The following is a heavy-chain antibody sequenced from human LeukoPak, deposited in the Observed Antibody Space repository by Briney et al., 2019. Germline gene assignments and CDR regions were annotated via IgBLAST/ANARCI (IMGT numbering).Heavy chain of an antibody. D-gene: IGHD3-22*01. CDR1: GFTFSSYS. V-gene: IGHV3-48*04. J-gene: IGHJ4*02. CDR2: ISYTSITI. Sequence: GGSLRLSCVASGFTFSSYSMNWVRQAPGQGLEWISYISYTSITIYYADSVKGRFTISRDNAKNSLYLQMNSLRAEDTAVYYCARGENYYDSSGYYSPHFDYWGQGTLVTVSS. CDR3: ARGENYYDSSGYYSPHFDY.